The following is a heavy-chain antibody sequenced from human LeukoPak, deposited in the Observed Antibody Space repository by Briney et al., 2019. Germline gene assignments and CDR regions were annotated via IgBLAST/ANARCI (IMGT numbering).Heavy chain of an antibody. CDR3: ARRKYGGGYYYGMDV. CDR1: GYTFTSYG. J-gene: IGHJ6*02. Sequence: ASVKVSGKASGYTFTSYGISWVRQAPGQGLEWMGWISAYNGNTNYAQKLQGRVTMTTDTSTSTAYMELRSLRSDDTAVYYCARRKYGGGYYYGMDVWGQGTTVTVSS. CDR2: ISAYNGNT. D-gene: IGHD4-23*01. V-gene: IGHV1-18*01.